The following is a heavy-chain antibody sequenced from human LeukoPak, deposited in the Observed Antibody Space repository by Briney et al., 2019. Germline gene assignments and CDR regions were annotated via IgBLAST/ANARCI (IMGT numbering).Heavy chain of an antibody. D-gene: IGHD3-22*01. CDR1: GFTFSSYW. CDR3: AREREYYYDSSGYGPAVY. J-gene: IGHJ4*02. V-gene: IGHV3-7*01. CDR2: IKQDGSEK. Sequence: GGSLRLSCAASGFTFSSYWMSWVRQASGKGLEWVANIKQDGSEKYYVDPVKGRFTISRDNAKNSLYLQMNSLRAEDTAVYYCAREREYYYDSSGYGPAVYWGQGTLVTVSS.